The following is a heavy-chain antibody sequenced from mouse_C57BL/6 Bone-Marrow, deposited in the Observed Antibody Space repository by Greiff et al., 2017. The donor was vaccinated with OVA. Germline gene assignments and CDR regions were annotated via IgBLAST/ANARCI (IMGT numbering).Heavy chain of an antibody. Sequence: EVKVEESGGGLVQPGESLKLSCESNEYEFPSHDMSWVRKTPEKRLELVAAINSDGGSTYYPDTMERRFIISRDNTKKTLYLQMSSLRSEDTALYYCATTIVTPLDYWGQGTTLTVSS. V-gene: IGHV5-2*03. CDR2: INSDGGST. CDR3: ATTIVTPLDY. D-gene: IGHD2-5*01. CDR1: EYEFPSHD. J-gene: IGHJ2*01.